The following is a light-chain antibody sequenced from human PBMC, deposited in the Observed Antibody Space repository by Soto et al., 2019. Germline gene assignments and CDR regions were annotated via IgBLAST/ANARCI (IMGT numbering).Light chain of an antibody. J-gene: IGKJ4*01. CDR1: HNIYNY. CDR3: QHYDNLPLT. Sequence: DIQMTQSPSSLSASVGDRVTIACQASHNIYNYLNWYHQKPGKAPKLLNFDASNLERGVPSRFSGSGSRTHFSLSINNLQPEDVGTYFCQHYDNLPLTFGGGTKVEI. V-gene: IGKV1-33*01. CDR2: DAS.